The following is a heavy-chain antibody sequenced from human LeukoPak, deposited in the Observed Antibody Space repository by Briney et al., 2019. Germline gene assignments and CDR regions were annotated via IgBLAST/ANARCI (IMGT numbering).Heavy chain of an antibody. D-gene: IGHD2-15*01. Sequence: ASVKVSCKASGYTFTSNYIHWVRQAPGQGLEWMGMIYPRDGSTSYAQKFQGRVTITADESTSTAYMELSSLRSEDTAVYYCARDAGYCGGGSCYHDDYWGQGTLVTVSS. J-gene: IGHJ4*02. CDR3: ARDAGYCGGGSCYHDDY. CDR1: GYTFTSNY. V-gene: IGHV1-46*01. CDR2: IYPRDGST.